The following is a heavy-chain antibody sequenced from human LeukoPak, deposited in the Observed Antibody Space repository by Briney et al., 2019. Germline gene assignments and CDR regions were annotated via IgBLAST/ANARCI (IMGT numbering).Heavy chain of an antibody. CDR2: ISGSSAYI. Sequence: GGSLRLSCAASGLSFSSYSMNWVRQAPGKGLEWVSAISGSSAYIYYADSVKGRFTISRDNAKNSVDLQMNSLRAEDTAVYYCASAPGETKKRAIDYWGQGTLVTVSS. CDR1: GLSFSSYS. CDR3: ASAPGETKKRAIDY. J-gene: IGHJ4*02. D-gene: IGHD3-10*01. V-gene: IGHV3-21*01.